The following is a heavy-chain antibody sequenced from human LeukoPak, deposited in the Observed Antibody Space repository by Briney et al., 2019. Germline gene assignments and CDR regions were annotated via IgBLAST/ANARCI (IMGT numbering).Heavy chain of an antibody. CDR2: IYSGGST. CDR1: GFTVSSNY. D-gene: IGHD5-12*01. J-gene: IGHJ4*02. Sequence: GGSLRLSCAASGFTVSSNYMSWVRQAPGKGLEWVSVIYSGGSTYYADSVKGRFTISIDNSKSTLYLQMNSLRAEDTAVYYCARDRWVGGYDYFDYWGQGTLVTVSS. V-gene: IGHV3-66*02. CDR3: ARDRWVGGYDYFDY.